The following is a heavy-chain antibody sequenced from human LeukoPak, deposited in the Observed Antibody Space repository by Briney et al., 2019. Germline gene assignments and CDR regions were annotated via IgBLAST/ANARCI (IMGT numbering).Heavy chain of an antibody. Sequence: GGSLRLSCAASGFTFSSYSMNWVRQAPGKGLEWVSYISNSGNIIYYADSVKGRFTISRDNAKTSLYLQMNSLRAEDTAVYYCAREKGAAAGRIDYWGQGTLVTVSS. D-gene: IGHD6-13*01. V-gene: IGHV3-48*04. CDR1: GFTFSSYS. CDR3: AREKGAAAGRIDY. CDR2: ISNSGNII. J-gene: IGHJ4*02.